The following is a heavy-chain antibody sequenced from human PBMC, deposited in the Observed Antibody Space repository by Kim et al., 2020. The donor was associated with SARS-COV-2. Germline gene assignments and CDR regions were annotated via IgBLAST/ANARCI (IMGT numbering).Heavy chain of an antibody. CDR2: IYSGGST. V-gene: IGHV3-53*01. CDR3: ARVGRPYGSGSEGAFDY. D-gene: IGHD3-10*01. J-gene: IGHJ4*02. Sequence: GGSLRLSCAASGFTVSSNYMSWVRQAPGKGLEWVSVIYSGGSTYYADSVKGRFTISRDNSKNTLYLQMSSLRAEDTAVYYCARVGRPYGSGSEGAFDYWGQGTLVTVSS. CDR1: GFTVSSNY.